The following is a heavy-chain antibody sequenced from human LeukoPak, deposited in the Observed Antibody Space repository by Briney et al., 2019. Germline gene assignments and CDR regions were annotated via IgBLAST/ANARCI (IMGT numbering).Heavy chain of an antibody. CDR1: GFTFSSYG. V-gene: IGHV3-30*02. CDR2: IRYDGSNK. Sequence: PGGSLRLSCAASGFTFSSYGMHWVRQAPGKGLEWVAFIRYDGSNKYYADSVKGRFTISRDNSKNTLYLQMNSLRAEDTAVYYCAKSGYSGYDPSTSPFDYWGQGTLVTVSS. CDR3: AKSGYSGYDPSTSPFDY. D-gene: IGHD5-12*01. J-gene: IGHJ4*02.